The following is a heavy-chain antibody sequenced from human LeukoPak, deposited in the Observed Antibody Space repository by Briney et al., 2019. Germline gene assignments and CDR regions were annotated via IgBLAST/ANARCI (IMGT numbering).Heavy chain of an antibody. Sequence: PGGSLRLSCAASGFTGFTFSSYSMNWVRQAPGKGLEWVSYISSSSSTIYYADSVKGRFTISRDNAKNSLYLQMNSLRAEDTAVYYCARDHLWFGDYDFWGQGTLVTVSS. CDR1: GFTGFTFSSYS. V-gene: IGHV3-48*01. J-gene: IGHJ4*02. CDR3: ARDHLWFGDYDF. D-gene: IGHD3-10*01. CDR2: ISSSSSTI.